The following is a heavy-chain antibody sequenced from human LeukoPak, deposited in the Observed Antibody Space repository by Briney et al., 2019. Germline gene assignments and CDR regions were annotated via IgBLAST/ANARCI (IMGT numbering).Heavy chain of an antibody. J-gene: IGHJ4*02. CDR1: GYTFTGYY. D-gene: IGHD6-19*01. Sequence: ASVKVSCKASGYTFTGYYMHWVRQAPGQGLEWMGWINPNSGGTNYAQKFQGRVTMTRDTAISTAYMELSRLRSDDTAMYYCARVRDSPWQWQDSFHYWGQGTLVTVSS. CDR3: ARVRDSPWQWQDSFHY. CDR2: INPNSGGT. V-gene: IGHV1-2*02.